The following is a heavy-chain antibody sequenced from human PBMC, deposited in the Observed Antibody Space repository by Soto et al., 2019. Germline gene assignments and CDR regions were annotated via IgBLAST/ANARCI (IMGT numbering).Heavy chain of an antibody. CDR1: GFTFSSYS. J-gene: IGHJ3*02. CDR3: ARDKRDPPTAFDI. CDR2: ISSSSSYI. V-gene: IGHV3-21*01. Sequence: LRLSCAASGFTFSSYSMNWVRQAPGKGLEWVSSISSSSSYIYYADSVKGRFTISRDNAKNSLYLQMNSLRAEDTAVYYCARDKRDPPTAFDIWGQGTMVTVSS.